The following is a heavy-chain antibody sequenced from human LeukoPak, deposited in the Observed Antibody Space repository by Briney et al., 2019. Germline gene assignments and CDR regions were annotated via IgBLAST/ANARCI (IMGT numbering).Heavy chain of an antibody. J-gene: IGHJ6*03. V-gene: IGHV5-51*01. CDR1: GYSFTSYW. CDR3: ARFRRTYGSGSYGHYYYYYMDV. D-gene: IGHD3-10*01. Sequence: GESLKISCKGSGYSFTSYWIGWVRQMPGKGLEWMGIIYPGDSDTRYSPSFQVQVTISADKSISTAYLQWSSLKASDTAMYYCARFRRTYGSGSYGHYYYYYMDVWGKGTTVTISS. CDR2: IYPGDSDT.